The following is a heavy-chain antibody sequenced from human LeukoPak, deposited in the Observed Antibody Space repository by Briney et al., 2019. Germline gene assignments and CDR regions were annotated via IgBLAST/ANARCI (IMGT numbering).Heavy chain of an antibody. V-gene: IGHV4-39*01. CDR3: ARAPRPPTYYYDSSGYYSDY. CDR2: IYYSGST. Sequence: SETLSLTCTVSGGSISSSSYYWGWIRQPPGKGLEWIGSIYYSGSTYYNPSLKSRVTISVDTSKNQFSLKLSSMTAADTAVYYCARAPRPPTYYYDSSGYYSDYWGQGTLVTVSS. D-gene: IGHD3-22*01. CDR1: GGSISSSSYY. J-gene: IGHJ4*02.